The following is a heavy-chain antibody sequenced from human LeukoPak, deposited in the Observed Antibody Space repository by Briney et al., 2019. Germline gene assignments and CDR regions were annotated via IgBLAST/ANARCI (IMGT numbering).Heavy chain of an antibody. CDR3: ARDPSSGWYGITFDY. J-gene: IGHJ4*02. D-gene: IGHD6-19*01. Sequence: GGSLRLSCAASGFTFSSYWMHWVRPAPGKGLAWVANINQDGSEKYYVDSVKDRFTISRDNDKNSLYLQMNSLRAEDTAVYYCARDPSSGWYGITFDYWGQGTLVTVSS. CDR1: GFTFSSYW. V-gene: IGHV3-7*01. CDR2: INQDGSEK.